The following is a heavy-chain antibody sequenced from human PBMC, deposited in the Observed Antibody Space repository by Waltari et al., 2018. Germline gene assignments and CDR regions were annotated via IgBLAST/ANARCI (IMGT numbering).Heavy chain of an antibody. D-gene: IGHD3-10*01. CDR3: ARGLYYGSGSAYYYYYYMDV. V-gene: IGHV4-59*01. CDR1: GGSISSYY. Sequence: VQLQESGPGLVKPSETLSLTCTVSGGSISSYYWSWIRQPPGKGLAWIGYIYYSGRTNYYPSLKSRVNRSEDTSKNQFSLKLSSVTAADTAVYYCARGLYYGSGSAYYYYYYMDVWGKGTTVTISS. CDR2: IYYSGRT. J-gene: IGHJ6*03.